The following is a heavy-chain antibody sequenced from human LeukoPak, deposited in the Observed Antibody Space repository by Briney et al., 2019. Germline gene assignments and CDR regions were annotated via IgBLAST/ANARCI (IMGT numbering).Heavy chain of an antibody. J-gene: IGHJ3*02. CDR1: GGTFSSYA. Sequence: SVKVSCKASGGTFSSYAISWVRQAPGQGLEWMGGIIPIFGTANYAQELQGRVTITADKSTSTAYMELSSLRSEDTAVYYCASNVEMATIRGAFDIWGQGTMVTVSS. CDR2: IIPIFGTA. V-gene: IGHV1-69*06. CDR3: ASNVEMATIRGAFDI. D-gene: IGHD5-24*01.